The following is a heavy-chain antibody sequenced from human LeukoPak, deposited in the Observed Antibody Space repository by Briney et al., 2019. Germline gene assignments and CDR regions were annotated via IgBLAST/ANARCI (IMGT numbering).Heavy chain of an antibody. CDR2: IWHDGGKR. V-gene: IGHV3-33*01. D-gene: IGHD3-22*01. Sequence: GGSLRLSCAASGFTFSYYGMQWVRQAPGKGLEWVALIWHDGGKRYYADSVKGRFTVSRDNSKNTLYLQMTTQRAEDTAVYYCARDADTSEFFSWLDLWGQGTLVTVSS. J-gene: IGHJ5*02. CDR1: GFTFSYYG. CDR3: ARDADTSEFFSWLDL.